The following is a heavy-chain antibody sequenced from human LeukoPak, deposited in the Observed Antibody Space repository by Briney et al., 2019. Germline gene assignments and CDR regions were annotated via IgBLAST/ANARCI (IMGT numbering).Heavy chain of an antibody. CDR3: ASGSSGWYGGLDY. CDR2: IYHSGST. Sequence: SETLSLTCAVSGGSISSGGYSWSWIRQPPGKGLEWIGYIYHSGSTYYNPSLKSRVTISVDRSKNQFSLKLSSVTAADTAVYYCASGSSGWYGGLDYWGQGTLVTVSS. D-gene: IGHD6-19*01. J-gene: IGHJ4*02. V-gene: IGHV4-30-2*01. CDR1: GGSISSGGYS.